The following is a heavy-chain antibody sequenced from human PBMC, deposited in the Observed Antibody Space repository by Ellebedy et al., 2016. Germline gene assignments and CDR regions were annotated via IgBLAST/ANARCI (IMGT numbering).Heavy chain of an antibody. Sequence: GSLRLXYTVSGGSISGSSYYWGWIRQPPGKGLEWIGSIYYTGSTFYSPSLKSPVTISVDTSKNQFSLNLSSLTAADTAVYYCARHGGSSSGVYYWGQGTLVTVSS. V-gene: IGHV4-39*01. J-gene: IGHJ4*02. CDR2: IYYTGST. CDR3: ARHGGSSSGVYY. D-gene: IGHD6-6*01. CDR1: GGSISGSSYY.